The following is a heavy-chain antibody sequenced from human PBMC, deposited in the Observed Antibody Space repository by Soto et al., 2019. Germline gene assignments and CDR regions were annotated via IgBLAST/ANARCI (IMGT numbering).Heavy chain of an antibody. CDR3: AHIRAQQLLARSYYFDF. CDR2: IYWDDEK. D-gene: IGHD6-13*01. J-gene: IGHJ4*02. CDR1: GFSLSTSGVG. V-gene: IGHV2-5*02. Sequence: QITLKESGPTLVKPTQTLTLTCTFSGFSLSTSGVGVGWIRQPPVKVLEWLALIYWDDEKRYSPSRMIRLTTANHTTKTLVVLTMTNMDPLDTATYYCAHIRAQQLLARSYYFDFWGQGTLVTISS.